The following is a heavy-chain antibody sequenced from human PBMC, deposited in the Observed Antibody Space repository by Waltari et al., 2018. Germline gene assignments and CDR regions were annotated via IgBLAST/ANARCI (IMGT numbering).Heavy chain of an antibody. V-gene: IGHV5-10-1*03. CDR3: AREGTTPALDY. Sequence: EVQLVQSGAEVKKPGESLRISCKGSGYSFSGHWINWVRPRPGKGLELMGRIDPSDSYTNYSPSFQGHVTFSADKSISIAYLQWSSLKASDTAIYYCAREGTTPALDYWGQGTLVTVSS. CDR1: GYSFSGHW. CDR2: IDPSDSYT. J-gene: IGHJ4*02. D-gene: IGHD4-17*01.